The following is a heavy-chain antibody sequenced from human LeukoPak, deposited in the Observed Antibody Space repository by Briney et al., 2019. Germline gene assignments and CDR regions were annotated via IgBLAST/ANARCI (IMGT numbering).Heavy chain of an antibody. D-gene: IGHD2-2*01. CDR1: GLTFSRDW. CDR3: SAILYH. V-gene: IGHV3-7*01. CDR2: IRQGGGET. J-gene: IGHJ4*02. Sequence: GGSLRLSCEASGLTFSRDWMGWVRQAPGKGLEWVANIRQGGGETYYGDSVKGRFIISRDNAKNSLFLQMNRLRAEDTAIYYCSAILYHWGQGTLVTVSS.